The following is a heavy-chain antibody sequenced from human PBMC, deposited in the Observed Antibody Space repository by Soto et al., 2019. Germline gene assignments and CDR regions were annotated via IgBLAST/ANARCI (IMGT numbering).Heavy chain of an antibody. D-gene: IGHD2-15*01. J-gene: IGHJ3*01. V-gene: IGHV3-30-3*01. CDR1: GFTFGRYV. CDR2: MSYDVGSQ. CDR3: ARVLVEVTINSAFDF. Sequence: QVQLVESGGGVVQPGRSLRLSCAASGFTFGRYVIHWVRQAPGKGLEWVAAMSYDVGSQYYTDSVKGRFTISRDNSKNTLYLQMSSLRPEDTATYYCARVLVEVTINSAFDFWGQGTIVTVSS.